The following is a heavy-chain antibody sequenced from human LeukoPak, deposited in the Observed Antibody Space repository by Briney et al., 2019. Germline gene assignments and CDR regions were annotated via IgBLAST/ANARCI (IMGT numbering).Heavy chain of an antibody. Sequence: SETLSLTCTVSGGSISTYYWSWIRQPTGEGLEWIWSIYYSGTTHSNPSLKSRATISVDTSKNHLSLKVNSVTAADTAVYYCARGASGTLYDAFDIWGRGTMVTVSS. CDR3: ARGASGTLYDAFDI. CDR2: IYYSGTT. D-gene: IGHD1-26*01. J-gene: IGHJ3*02. CDR1: GGSISTYY. V-gene: IGHV4-59*01.